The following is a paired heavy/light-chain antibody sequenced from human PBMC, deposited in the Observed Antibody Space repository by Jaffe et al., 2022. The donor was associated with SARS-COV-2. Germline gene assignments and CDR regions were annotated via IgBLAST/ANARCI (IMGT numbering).Heavy chain of an antibody. J-gene: IGHJ4*02. CDR2: IYSGGRT. CDR3: ARDSSFGGWYYDH. Sequence: EVQLVESGGGLIQPGGSLRLSCAASGFTVSSNYMGWVRQAPGKGLDWVSVIYSGGRTYYADSVKGRFTISRDNSKNTLYLQMNSLRAEDTAVYYCARDSSFGGWYYDHWGQGTLVTVSS. CDR1: GFTVSSNY. D-gene: IGHD3-16*01. V-gene: IGHV3-53*01.
Light chain of an antibody. J-gene: IGLJ2*01. CDR1: SSDVGSYNL. Sequence: QSALTQPASVSGSPGQSITISCTGTSSDVGSYNLVSWYQQHPGKAPKLMIYEGSKRPSGVSNRFSGSKSGNTASLTISGLQAEDEADYYCSSYTRSTTLVIGGGTKLTVL. V-gene: IGLV2-14*02. CDR2: EGS. CDR3: SSYTRSTTLV.